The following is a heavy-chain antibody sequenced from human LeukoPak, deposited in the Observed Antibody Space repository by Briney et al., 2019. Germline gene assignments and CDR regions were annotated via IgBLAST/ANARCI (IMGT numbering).Heavy chain of an antibody. CDR3: ARDNGVATS. Sequence: GGPLRLSCAASGFTFSGYAVIWIRQATGEGLEWVSYISSSGSTIYYADSVKGRFTISRDNAKNSLYLQMNSLRAEDTAVYYCARDNGVATSWGQGTLVTVSS. CDR2: ISSSGSTI. V-gene: IGHV3-11*01. CDR1: GFTFSGYA. D-gene: IGHD5-12*01. J-gene: IGHJ4*02.